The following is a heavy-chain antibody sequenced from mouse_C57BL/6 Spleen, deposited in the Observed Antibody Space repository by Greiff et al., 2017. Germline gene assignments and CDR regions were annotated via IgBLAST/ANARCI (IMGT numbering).Heavy chain of an antibody. CDR2: IDPSDSET. CDR3: ARSSVYYGSSHFFDY. J-gene: IGHJ2*01. CDR1: GYTFTSYW. V-gene: IGHV1-52*01. D-gene: IGHD1-1*01. Sequence: VQLQQPGAELVRPGSSVKLSCKASGYTFTSYWMHWVKQRPIQGLEWIGNIDPSDSETHYNQKFKDKATLTVDKSSSTAYMQLSSLTAEDAAVYYCARSSVYYGSSHFFDYWGQGTTLTVSS.